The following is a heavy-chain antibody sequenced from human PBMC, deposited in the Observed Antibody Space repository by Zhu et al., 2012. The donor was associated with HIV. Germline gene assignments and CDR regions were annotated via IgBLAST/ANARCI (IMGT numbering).Heavy chain of an antibody. J-gene: IGHJ5*02. CDR1: GGSISSYY. CDR3: ARDRDYYDKGWFDP. Sequence: QVQLQESGPGLVKPSETLSLTCTVSGGSISSYYWSWIRQPPGKGLEWIGYIYYSGSTNYNPSLKSRVTISVDTSKNQFSLKLSSVTAADTAVYYCARDRDYYDKGWFDPWGREPWSPSPQ. D-gene: IGHD3-22*01. CDR2: IYYSGST. V-gene: IGHV4-59*01.